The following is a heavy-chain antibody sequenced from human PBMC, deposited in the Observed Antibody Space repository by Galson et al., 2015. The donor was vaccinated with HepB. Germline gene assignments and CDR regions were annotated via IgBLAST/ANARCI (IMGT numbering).Heavy chain of an antibody. J-gene: IGHJ4*02. D-gene: IGHD6-19*01. Sequence: SLRLSCAASGFTFSSYAMHWVRQAPGKGLEWVAVISYDGSNKYYADSVKGRFTISRDNSKNTLYLQMNSLRAEDTAVYYCARDFPDSSGWDLWGQGTLVTVSS. CDR2: ISYDGSNK. CDR1: GFTFSSYA. V-gene: IGHV3-30-3*01. CDR3: ARDFPDSSGWDL.